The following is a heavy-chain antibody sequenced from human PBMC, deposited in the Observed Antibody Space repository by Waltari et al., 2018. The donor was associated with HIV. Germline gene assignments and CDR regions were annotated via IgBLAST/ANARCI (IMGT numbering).Heavy chain of an antibody. CDR2: VTPKSGNT. Sequence: QVQLLQSGAEVKKPGASVKVSCKASGYPFIPYDLNLVRPAPGQGLEGVGLVTPKSGNTGVAEKFKGRVTLTRNDSINTAYMELTGLTTEDTAVYFCARTKGAMTGDYHYYMDVWGGGTTFTVSS. CDR3: ARTKGAMTGDYHYYMDV. D-gene: IGHD3-9*01. V-gene: IGHV1-8*01. CDR1: GYPFIPYD. J-gene: IGHJ6*03.